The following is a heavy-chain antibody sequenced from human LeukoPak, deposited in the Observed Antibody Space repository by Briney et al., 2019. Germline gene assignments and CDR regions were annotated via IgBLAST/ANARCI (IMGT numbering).Heavy chain of an antibody. CDR1: GFTFSSHW. D-gene: IGHD3-22*01. CDR3: ARRDYYDSSGYDY. J-gene: IGHJ4*02. Sequence: GGSLRLSCAASGFTFSSHWMHWVRQAPGKGLVWVSRINSDGSSTSYADSVKGRFTISRDNAKNSLYLQMNSLRAEDTAVYYCARRDYYDSSGYDYWGQGTLVTVSS. CDR2: INSDGSST. V-gene: IGHV3-74*01.